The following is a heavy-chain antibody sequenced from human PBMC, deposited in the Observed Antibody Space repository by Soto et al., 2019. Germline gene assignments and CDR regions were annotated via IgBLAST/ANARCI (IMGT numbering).Heavy chain of an antibody. CDR3: ARGPYSSGWYNGGARSDY. D-gene: IGHD6-19*01. J-gene: IGHJ4*02. CDR2: IIPIFGTA. CDR1: GGTFSSYA. Sequence: ASVKVSCKASGGTFSSYAISWVRQAPGQGLEWMGGIIPIFGTANYAQKFQGRVTITADESTGTAYMELSSLRSEDTAVYYCARGPYSSGWYNGGARSDYWGQGTLVTVSS. V-gene: IGHV1-69*13.